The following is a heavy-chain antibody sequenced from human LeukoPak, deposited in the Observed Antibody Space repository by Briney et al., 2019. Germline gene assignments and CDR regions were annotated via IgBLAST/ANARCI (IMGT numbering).Heavy chain of an antibody. D-gene: IGHD2/OR15-2a*01. V-gene: IGHV3-23*01. J-gene: IGHJ4*02. Sequence: SGGSLRLSCAASGFTFSSYAMSWVRQAPGKGLEWVPAISGSGGSTYYADSVKGRFTISRDNSKNTLYLQMNSLRAEDTAVYYCAPRIGFEGYWGQGTLVTVSS. CDR1: GFTFSSYA. CDR3: APRIGFEGY. CDR2: ISGSGGST.